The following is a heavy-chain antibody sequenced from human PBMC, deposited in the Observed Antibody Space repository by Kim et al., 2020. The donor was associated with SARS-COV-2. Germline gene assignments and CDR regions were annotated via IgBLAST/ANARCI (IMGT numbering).Heavy chain of an antibody. V-gene: IGHV3-21*01. D-gene: IGHD4-17*01. CDR3: ACTTVVIY. CDR2: SSSI. Sequence: SSSIYYADSGKGRFTISRDNAKTSLYLQMNSLRAEDTAVYYCACTTVVIYWGQGTLVTVSS. J-gene: IGHJ4*02.